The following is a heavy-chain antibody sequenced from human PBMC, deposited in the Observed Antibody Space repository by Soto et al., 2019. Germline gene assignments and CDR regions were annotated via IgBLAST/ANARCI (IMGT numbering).Heavy chain of an antibody. CDR2: ISSSSSYI. CDR3: ARDIGGFWSGYYLDY. D-gene: IGHD3-3*01. CDR1: GFTLSKYA. V-gene: IGHV3-21*01. Sequence: PGGSLRLSCAASGFTLSKYAMSWVRQSPGKGLEWVSSISSSSSYIYYADSVKGRFTISRDNAKNSLYLQMNSLRAEDTAVYYCARDIGGFWSGYYLDYWGQGTLVTVSS. J-gene: IGHJ4*02.